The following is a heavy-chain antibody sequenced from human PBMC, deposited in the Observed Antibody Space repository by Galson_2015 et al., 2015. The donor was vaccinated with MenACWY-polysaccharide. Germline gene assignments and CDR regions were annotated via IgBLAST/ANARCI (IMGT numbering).Heavy chain of an antibody. J-gene: IGHJ3*02. CDR3: ACDGSRIAYPAFDI. V-gene: IGHV3-33*01. CDR2: ILYDGSSK. Sequence: SMRLSCAASGSRFSSSGMNWVRQAPGKGLEWVAAILYDGSSKVYADSVKGRFTISRDNSKNTEFLEMNTLWGEDSAVYHWACDGSRIAYPAFDIWGHGTSVTVSS. CDR1: GSRFSSSG. D-gene: IGHD2-2*01.